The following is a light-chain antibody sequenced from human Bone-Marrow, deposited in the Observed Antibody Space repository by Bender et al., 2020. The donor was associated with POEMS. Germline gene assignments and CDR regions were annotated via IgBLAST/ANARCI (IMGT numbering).Light chain of an antibody. CDR2: DDS. CDR3: HVWDSGVSHVSV. Sequence: SYVLTQPPSVSVAPGKTARITCGGNNIGSKSVHWYQQRPGQAPVLVVYDDSDRPSGIPERFSGSNSGNTATLTISRVEAGDEADYYCHVWDSGVSHVSVFGGGTQLTVL. J-gene: IGLJ7*01. V-gene: IGLV3-21*03. CDR1: NIGSKS.